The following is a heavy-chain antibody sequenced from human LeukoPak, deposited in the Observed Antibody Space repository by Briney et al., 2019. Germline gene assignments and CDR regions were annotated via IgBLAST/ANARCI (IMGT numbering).Heavy chain of an antibody. J-gene: IGHJ4*02. Sequence: GSLRLSCAASGFTFSDYSMNWVRQPPGKGLGWVSSISSRSSYISYADSVKGRFTISRDNAKNSLYLEMNSLRAEDTAVYYCVRDRSGSYPYYFDFWGQGTLLTASS. CDR3: VRDRSGSYPYYFDF. D-gene: IGHD1-26*01. CDR1: GFTFSDYS. CDR2: ISSRSSYI. V-gene: IGHV3-21*01.